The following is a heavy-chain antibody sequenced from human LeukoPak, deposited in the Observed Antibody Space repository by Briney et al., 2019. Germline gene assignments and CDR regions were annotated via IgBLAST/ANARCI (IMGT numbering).Heavy chain of an antibody. J-gene: IGHJ6*02. CDR3: ARDRYSPLHYYGMDV. CDR2: IYSSGST. D-gene: IGHD4-11*01. V-gene: IGHV4-59*01. CDR1: GDSMRNYY. Sequence: PSETLSLTCSVSGDSMRNYYWNWIRQPPGKGLGWIGYIYSSGSTNYNPSLKSRVTISVDTSKNHFSLKLTSVTTADTAVYYCARDRYSPLHYYGMDVWGQGTAVTVSS.